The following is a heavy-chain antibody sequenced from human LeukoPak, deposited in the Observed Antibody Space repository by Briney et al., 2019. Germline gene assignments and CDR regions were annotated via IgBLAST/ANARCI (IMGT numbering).Heavy chain of an antibody. CDR1: GYTFTSYG. J-gene: IGHJ4*02. V-gene: IGHV1-69*04. CDR2: IIPILGIA. CDR3: AGYSSGYYFGY. D-gene: IGHD3-22*01. Sequence: GASVKVSCKASGYTFTSYGISWVRQAPGQGLEWMGRIIPILGIANYAQKFQGRVTITADKSTSTAYMELSSLRSEDTAVYYCAGYSSGYYFGYWGQGTLVTVPS.